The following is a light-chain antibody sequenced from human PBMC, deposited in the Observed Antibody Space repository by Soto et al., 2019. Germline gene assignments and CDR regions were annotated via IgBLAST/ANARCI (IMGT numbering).Light chain of an antibody. J-gene: IGKJ5*01. CDR3: QQGGNWPLT. Sequence: EIVLTQSPATLSLSPGEGSTVSCMASQSVSSHLAWYQQKRGQAPRLLIYDASSRASGIPARFSGSGSGTDFTLTISYLEPEDFAVYYCQQGGNWPLTFGQGTRLEIK. CDR2: DAS. CDR1: QSVSSH. V-gene: IGKV3-11*01.